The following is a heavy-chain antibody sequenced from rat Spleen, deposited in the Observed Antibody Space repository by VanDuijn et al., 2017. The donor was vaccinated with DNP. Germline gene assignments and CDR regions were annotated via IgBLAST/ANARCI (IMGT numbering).Heavy chain of an antibody. D-gene: IGHD1-12*02. CDR1: GFSLTSYG. Sequence: QVQLKESGPGLVQPSQTLSLICTVSGFSLTSYGVTWARQPSGKGLEWIAAISSGGSTYYNSALKSRLSIRRDTSKSQVFLKMKSLQTEDTAMYFGARWDYDGWFAYWGQGTLVTVSS. CDR3: ARWDYDGWFAY. J-gene: IGHJ3*01. V-gene: IGHV2S12*01. CDR2: ISSGGST.